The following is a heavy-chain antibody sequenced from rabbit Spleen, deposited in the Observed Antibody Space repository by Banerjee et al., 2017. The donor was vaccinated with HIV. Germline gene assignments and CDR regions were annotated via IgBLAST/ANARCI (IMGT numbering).Heavy chain of an antibody. CDR2: IETSSGRT. V-gene: IGHV1S43*01. D-gene: IGHD5-1*01. J-gene: IGHJ4*01. CDR3: ARAGEGGDGYLNM. CDR1: GIDFSSYYY. Sequence: QEQLEESGGGLVQPGGTLTLTCKASGIDFSSYYYMCWVRQAPGKGLEWIACIETSSGRTWYASWVNGRFTISKTSSTTVDLKMTSLTVADTATHFCARAGEGGDGYLNMWGPGTLVTVS.